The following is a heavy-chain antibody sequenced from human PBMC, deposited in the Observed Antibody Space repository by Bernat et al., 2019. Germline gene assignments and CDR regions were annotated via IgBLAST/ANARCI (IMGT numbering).Heavy chain of an antibody. Sequence: EVQLLESGGGLVQPGWSLRLSCSASGFTFSTYALSWVRLSPGKGLDWVSTILGSGGATYYADSVKGRFTISRDNSKNTLYLKMNSLGAEDTAIYYCAREWHSSGSTWGQGTLVTVSS. CDR3: AREWHSSGST. V-gene: IGHV3-23*01. D-gene: IGHD6-19*01. CDR1: GFTFSTYA. J-gene: IGHJ4*02. CDR2: ILGSGGAT.